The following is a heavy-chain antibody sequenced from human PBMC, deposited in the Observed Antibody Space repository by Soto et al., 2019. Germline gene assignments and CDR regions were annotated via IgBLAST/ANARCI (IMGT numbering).Heavy chain of an antibody. J-gene: IGHJ6*02. Sequence: PGESLKISCKGSGYSFTSYWISWVRQMPGKGLEWMGRIDPSDSYTNYSPSFQGHVTISADKSISTAYLQWSSLKASDTAMYYCARGGNWDDILSCTDVWGQGTTVTVSS. D-gene: IGHD3-9*01. CDR3: ARGGNWDDILSCTDV. V-gene: IGHV5-10-1*01. CDR1: GYSFTSYW. CDR2: IDPSDSYT.